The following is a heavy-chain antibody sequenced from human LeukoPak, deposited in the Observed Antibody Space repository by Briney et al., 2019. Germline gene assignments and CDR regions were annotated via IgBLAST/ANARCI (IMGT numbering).Heavy chain of an antibody. CDR1: GDSISSNSAA. V-gene: IGHV6-1*01. Sequence: SQTLSLTCAISGDSISSNSAAWNWIRQSPSRGLEWLGRTYYRWKWYNEYAVSVKSRITITPDTSKNQFSLQLNSVTPEDTAVYYCARLYYDVWSGFRDYYYGMDVWGQGTTVTVSS. J-gene: IGHJ6*02. CDR3: ARLYYDVWSGFRDYYYGMDV. CDR2: TYYRWKWYN. D-gene: IGHD3-3*01.